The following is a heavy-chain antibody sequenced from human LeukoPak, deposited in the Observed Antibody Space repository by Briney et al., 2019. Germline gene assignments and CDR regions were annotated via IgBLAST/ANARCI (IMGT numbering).Heavy chain of an antibody. CDR3: ARTLVRGIGDAFEI. CDR2: ISAYNGNT. CDR1: GYTFTSYG. J-gene: IGHJ3*02. D-gene: IGHD3-10*01. Sequence: GASVKVSCKASGYTFTSYGVSWVRQAPGQGLEWMGWISAYNGNTIYAHKLQGRVTMTTGTSTSTAYMELRSLRSDDTAVYYCARTLVRGIGDAFEIWGQGTMVTVSS. V-gene: IGHV1-18*01.